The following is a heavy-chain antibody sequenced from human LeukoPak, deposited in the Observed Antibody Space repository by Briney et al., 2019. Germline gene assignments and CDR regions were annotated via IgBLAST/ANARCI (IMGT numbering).Heavy chain of an antibody. D-gene: IGHD3-22*01. CDR1: GYTFTGYY. CDR2: VNPDGGGT. Sequence: ASVKVSCKASGYTFTGYYIHWVRQAPGQGREWMGWVNPDGGGTNYAQKFQGRVTMTRATSISTAYLELSRLGSDDTALYYCASFNYDSSGPSTYYFDYWGQGTLVTVSS. J-gene: IGHJ4*02. CDR3: ASFNYDSSGPSTYYFDY. V-gene: IGHV1-2*02.